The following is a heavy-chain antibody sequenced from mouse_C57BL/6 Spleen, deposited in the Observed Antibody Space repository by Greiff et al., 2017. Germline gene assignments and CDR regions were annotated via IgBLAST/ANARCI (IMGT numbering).Heavy chain of an antibody. CDR3: ARSTTVVDPYYAMDY. J-gene: IGHJ4*01. V-gene: IGHV1-64*01. Sequence: QVQLQQPGAELVKPGASVKLSCKASGYTFTSYWMHWVKQRPGQGLEWIGMIPPNSGSTNYNEKFKSKATLTVDKSSSTAYMQLSSLTSEDSAVYYCARSTTVVDPYYAMDYWGQGTSVTVSS. CDR2: IPPNSGST. D-gene: IGHD1-1*01. CDR1: GYTFTSYW.